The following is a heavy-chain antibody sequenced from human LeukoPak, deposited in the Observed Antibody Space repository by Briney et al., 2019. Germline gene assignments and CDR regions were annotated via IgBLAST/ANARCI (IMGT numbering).Heavy chain of an antibody. Sequence: GGSLRLSCAASGFTFSSYSMNWVRQAPGKGLEWVSSISSSSSYIYYADSVKGRFTISRDNAENSLYLQMNSLRAEDTAVYYCARDRALYYYDSSGPDYWGQGTLVTVSS. D-gene: IGHD3-22*01. CDR1: GFTFSSYS. V-gene: IGHV3-21*01. CDR3: ARDRALYYYDSSGPDY. CDR2: ISSSSSYI. J-gene: IGHJ4*02.